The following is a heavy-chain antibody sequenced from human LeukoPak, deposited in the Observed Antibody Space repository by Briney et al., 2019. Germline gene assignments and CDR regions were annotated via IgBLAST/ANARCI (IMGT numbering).Heavy chain of an antibody. CDR3: ARADGSSGGIIDY. V-gene: IGHV1-58*01. Sequence: ASVKVSCKASGFTFTSSAVQWVRQARGQRLEWIGWIVVGSGNTNYAQKFQERVTITRDTSTSTVYMELSSLRSEDTAVYYCARADGSSGGIIDYWGQGTLVTVSS. J-gene: IGHJ4*02. CDR1: GFTFTSSA. CDR2: IVVGSGNT. D-gene: IGHD2-15*01.